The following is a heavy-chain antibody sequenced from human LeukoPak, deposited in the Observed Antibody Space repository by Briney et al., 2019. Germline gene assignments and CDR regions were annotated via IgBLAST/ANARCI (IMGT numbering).Heavy chain of an antibody. CDR2: IWYDGSDK. CDR3: ARKYSSGWYGNWFDP. Sequence: PGGSLRLSCAASGFTFNSFGMHWVRQAPGKGLEWVAVIWYDGSDKYYADSVKGRFTISRDNSKNTLYLQMNSLRAEDTAVYYCARKYSSGWYGNWFDPWGQGTLVTVSP. D-gene: IGHD6-19*01. V-gene: IGHV3-33*08. CDR1: GFTFNSFG. J-gene: IGHJ5*02.